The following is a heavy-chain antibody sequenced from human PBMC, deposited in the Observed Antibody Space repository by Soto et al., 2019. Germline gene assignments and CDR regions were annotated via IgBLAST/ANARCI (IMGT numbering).Heavy chain of an antibody. Sequence: PGESLKISCKGSGYSFTSYWIGWVRQMPGKGLEWMGIIYPGDSDTRYSPSFQGQVTISADKSISTAYLQWSSLKASDTAMYYCARLSGVEFWSGSPYYYYMDVWGKGTTVTVSS. CDR3: ARLSGVEFWSGSPYYYYMDV. J-gene: IGHJ6*03. V-gene: IGHV5-51*01. CDR1: GYSFTSYW. CDR2: IYPGDSDT. D-gene: IGHD3-3*01.